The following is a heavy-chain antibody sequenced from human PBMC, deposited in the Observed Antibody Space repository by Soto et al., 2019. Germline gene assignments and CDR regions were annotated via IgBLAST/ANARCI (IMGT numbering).Heavy chain of an antibody. Sequence: PSETLSLTCTVSGCSISSYYWSWVRQPPGKGLEWIGYIYYSGSTNYNPSLKSRVTISVDTSKNQFSLNLSSVTAADTAVYYCARDGYYYDSSGYQRVYYFDYWGQGTLVTVSS. CDR3: ARDGYYYDSSGYQRVYYFDY. J-gene: IGHJ4*02. CDR2: IYYSGST. V-gene: IGHV4-59*01. D-gene: IGHD3-22*01. CDR1: GCSISSYY.